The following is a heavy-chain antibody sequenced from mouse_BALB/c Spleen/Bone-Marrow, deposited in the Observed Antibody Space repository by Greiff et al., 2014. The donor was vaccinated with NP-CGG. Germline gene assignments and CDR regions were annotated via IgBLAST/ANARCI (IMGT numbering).Heavy chain of an antibody. V-gene: IGHV7-3*02. D-gene: IGHD1-1*01. CDR1: GFTFTDYY. Sequence: EVHLVESGGGLVQPGGSLRLSCATSGFTFTDYYMNWVRQPPGKALEWLGFIRNKANGYTTEYSASVKGRFTISRDNSQSILYLQMNTLRAEDSATYYCARDRGGLLFDDWGQDTTLTVSS. J-gene: IGHJ2*01. CDR2: IRNKANGYTT. CDR3: ARDRGGLLFDD.